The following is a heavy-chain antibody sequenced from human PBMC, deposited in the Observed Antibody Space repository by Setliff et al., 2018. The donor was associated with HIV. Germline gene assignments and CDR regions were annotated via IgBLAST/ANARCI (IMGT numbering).Heavy chain of an antibody. CDR1: GYTFTASY. Sequence: ASVKVSCKASGYTFTASYLYWVRQAPGQGLQWMGWMHPNSGATKYAQKFQGRVTITADESASTAYMELSSLRSDDTAVYYCARDSKIAVAGGDYYYMDVWGKGTTVTVSS. V-gene: IGHV1-2*02. CDR2: MHPNSGAT. CDR3: ARDSKIAVAGGDYYYMDV. D-gene: IGHD6-19*01. J-gene: IGHJ6*03.